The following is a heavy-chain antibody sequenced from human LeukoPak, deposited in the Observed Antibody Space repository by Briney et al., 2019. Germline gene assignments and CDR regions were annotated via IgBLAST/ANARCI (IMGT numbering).Heavy chain of an antibody. V-gene: IGHV4-38-2*02. CDR3: ASSSGVPAANDY. D-gene: IGHD2-2*01. CDR1: GYSISSGYY. CDR2: IYHSGST. Sequence: PSETLSLTCTVSGYSISSGYYWGWIRQPPGKGLEWIGSIYHSGSTYYNPSLKSRVTISVDTSKNQFSLKLSSVTAADTAVYYCASSSGVPAANDYWGQGTLVTVSS. J-gene: IGHJ4*02.